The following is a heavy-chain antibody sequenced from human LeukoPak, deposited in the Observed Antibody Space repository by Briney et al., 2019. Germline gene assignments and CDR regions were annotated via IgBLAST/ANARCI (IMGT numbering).Heavy chain of an antibody. V-gene: IGHV3-30*03. J-gene: IGHJ4*02. CDR2: ISYDGSNK. CDR3: ARDLGGIFDY. D-gene: IGHD3-16*01. Sequence: GRSLRLSCAASGFTFSSYGMHWVRQAPGKGLEWVAVISYDGSNKYYADSVKGRFTISRDNSKNTLYLQMNSLRAEDTAVYYCARDLGGIFDYWGQGTLVTVSS. CDR1: GFTFSSYG.